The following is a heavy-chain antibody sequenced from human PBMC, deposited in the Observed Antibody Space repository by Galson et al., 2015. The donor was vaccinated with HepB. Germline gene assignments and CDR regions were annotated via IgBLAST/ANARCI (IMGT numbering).Heavy chain of an antibody. V-gene: IGHV3-21*01. CDR3: ARDIGSRPRYGYFDL. CDR1: GFTFSSYS. J-gene: IGHJ2*01. Sequence: SLRLSCAASGFTFSSYSMNWVRQAPGKGLEWVSSISSSSSYIYYADSVKGRFTISRDNAKNSLYLQMNSLRAEDTAVYYCARDIGSRPRYGYFDLWGRGTLVTVSS. D-gene: IGHD1-26*01. CDR2: ISSSSSYI.